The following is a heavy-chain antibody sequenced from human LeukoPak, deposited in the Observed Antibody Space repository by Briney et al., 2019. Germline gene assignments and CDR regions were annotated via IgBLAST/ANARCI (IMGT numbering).Heavy chain of an antibody. J-gene: IGHJ6*02. Sequence: SETLSLTCTVSGGSISSYYWGWIRQPPGKGLEWIGYIYYSGSTNYNPSLKSRVTISVDTSKNQFSLKLSSVTAADTAVYYCARSPVPAAILGNYYYGMDVWGQGTTVTVSS. D-gene: IGHD2-2*02. CDR2: IYYSGST. V-gene: IGHV4-59*08. CDR3: ARSPVPAAILGNYYYGMDV. CDR1: GGSISSYY.